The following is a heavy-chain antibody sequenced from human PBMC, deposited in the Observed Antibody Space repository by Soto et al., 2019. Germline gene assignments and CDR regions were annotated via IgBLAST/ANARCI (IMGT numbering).Heavy chain of an antibody. CDR1: GFSLSNARMG. V-gene: IGHV2-26*01. CDR3: ARIADDSSGYYYEPDAFDI. D-gene: IGHD3-22*01. CDR2: IFSNDEK. Sequence: QVTLKESGPVLVKPTEPLTLTCTVSGFSLSNARMGVSWIRQPPGKALEWLAHIFSNDEKSYSTSLKSRLTISKDTSKSQVVLTMTNMDPVDTATYYCARIADDSSGYYYEPDAFDIWGQGTMVTVSS. J-gene: IGHJ3*02.